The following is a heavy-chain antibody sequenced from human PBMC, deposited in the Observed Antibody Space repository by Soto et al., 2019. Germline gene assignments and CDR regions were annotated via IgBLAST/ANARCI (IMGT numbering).Heavy chain of an antibody. CDR3: AGEKVGTTGIDF. J-gene: IGHJ4*02. Sequence: QAPLVQSGAEVKKPGASVKVSCKASGYTFTGYDINWVRQATGQGLEWMGWMNPNSGNTGYAQNFQGRVTMTRDNSITTAYMELTSLRDDDSAVYYCAGEKVGTTGIDFWGQGILVTVSS. D-gene: IGHD1-26*01. CDR2: MNPNSGNT. V-gene: IGHV1-8*01. CDR1: GYTFTGYD.